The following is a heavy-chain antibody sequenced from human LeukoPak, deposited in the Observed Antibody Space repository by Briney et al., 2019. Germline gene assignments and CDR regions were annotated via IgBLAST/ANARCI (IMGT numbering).Heavy chain of an antibody. CDR1: GFTFSSYS. Sequence: GGSLRLSCAASGFTFSSYSMNWVRQAPGKGLEWVSSISSSSSYIYYADSVKGRFTISRDNAKNSLYLQMNRLRAEDTAVYYCARDVPDILTNWFDPWGQGTLVTVSS. CDR3: ARDVPDILTNWFDP. J-gene: IGHJ5*02. CDR2: ISSSSSYI. D-gene: IGHD3-9*01. V-gene: IGHV3-21*01.